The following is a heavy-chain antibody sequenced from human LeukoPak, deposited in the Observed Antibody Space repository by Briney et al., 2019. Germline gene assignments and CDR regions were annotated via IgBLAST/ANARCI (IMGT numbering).Heavy chain of an antibody. Sequence: SETLSLTCAVYGGSLNVNYWSWIRQPPGKGLEWIGEGDHSGGTKYNPSLKSRVTISVDTSKNQFSLKLSSVTAADTAVYYCARDSYDSSGYDYNWFDPWGQGTLVTVSS. J-gene: IGHJ5*02. V-gene: IGHV4-34*01. CDR2: GDHSGGT. D-gene: IGHD3-22*01. CDR3: ARDSYDSSGYDYNWFDP. CDR1: GGSLNVNY.